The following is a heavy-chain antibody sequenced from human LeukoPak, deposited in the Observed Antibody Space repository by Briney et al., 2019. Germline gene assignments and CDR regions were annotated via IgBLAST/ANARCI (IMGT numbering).Heavy chain of an antibody. Sequence: SETLSLTCTVSGGSVSRNCWSWIRQPAGKGLEWIGRICPGGSTNDNPSLKSRVSMSLDTSKNQCSLKLTSVTAADTAVYYCAREPSGSYGWFDPWGQGTLVTVSS. CDR1: GGSVSRNC. D-gene: IGHD1-26*01. CDR3: AREPSGSYGWFDP. J-gene: IGHJ5*02. CDR2: ICPGGST. V-gene: IGHV4-4*07.